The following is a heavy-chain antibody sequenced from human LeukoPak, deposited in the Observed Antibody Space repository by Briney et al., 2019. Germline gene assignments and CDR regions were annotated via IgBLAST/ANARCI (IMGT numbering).Heavy chain of an antibody. CDR3: AKARLVTATEYNWFDP. D-gene: IGHD2-21*02. CDR1: GFTFDNYG. V-gene: IGHV3-20*04. CDR2: VNWNGGST. Sequence: GGSLSLSCAASGFTFDNYGMTWVRQVPGKGLEWVSGVNWNGGSTGYADSVKGRFTISRDNAKNSLYLQMNSLRAEDTALYYCAKARLVTATEYNWFDPWGQGTLVTVSS. J-gene: IGHJ5*02.